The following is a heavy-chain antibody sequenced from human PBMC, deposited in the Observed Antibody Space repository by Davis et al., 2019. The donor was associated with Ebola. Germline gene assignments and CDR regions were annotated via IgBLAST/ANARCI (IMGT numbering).Heavy chain of an antibody. CDR2: ISASGGTT. Sequence: GESLKISCAASGFTFATCAMSWVRQAPGKGLEWVSAISASGGTTYYPDFVKGRFTISRDNSKNTLYLEVNILRAEDTAVYYCAKPSRRMPAARTYFEYWGPGTLVTVSS. D-gene: IGHD2-2*01. CDR3: AKPSRRMPAARTYFEY. J-gene: IGHJ4*02. V-gene: IGHV3-23*01. CDR1: GFTFATCA.